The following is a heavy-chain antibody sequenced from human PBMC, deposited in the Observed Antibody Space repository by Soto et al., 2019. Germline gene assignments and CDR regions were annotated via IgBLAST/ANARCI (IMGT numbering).Heavy chain of an antibody. Sequence: QVQLQESGPGLVKPSGTLSLTCAVFGGSISNSNWWTWVRQPPGKGLDWIGEIFHSGSTNYNSPLMGRVTISVDKANNQFSLKLSSVTAADTAVYYCAYRPIVGAAIWGQGTLVTVSS. CDR2: IFHSGST. D-gene: IGHD1-26*01. J-gene: IGHJ4*02. V-gene: IGHV4-4*02. CDR1: GGSISNSNW. CDR3: AYRPIVGAAI.